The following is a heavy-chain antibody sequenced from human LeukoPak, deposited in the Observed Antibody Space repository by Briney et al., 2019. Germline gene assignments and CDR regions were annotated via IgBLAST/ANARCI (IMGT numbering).Heavy chain of an antibody. CDR1: GFTFSSYG. CDR2: ISYDGSNK. J-gene: IGHJ4*02. V-gene: IGHV3-30*03. D-gene: IGHD5-18*01. Sequence: GGSLRLSCVASGFTFSSYGMHWVRQAPGKGLEWVAVISYDGSNKYYADSVKGRFTISRDNSKNTLYLQMNSLRAEDTAVYYCAWGYSYGEGGFDYWGQGTLVTVSS. CDR3: AWGYSYGEGGFDY.